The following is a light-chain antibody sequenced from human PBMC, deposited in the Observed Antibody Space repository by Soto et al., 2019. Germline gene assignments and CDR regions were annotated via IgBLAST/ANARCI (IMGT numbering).Light chain of an antibody. V-gene: IGLV2-14*01. Sequence: SALTQPASVSGSAGRSITISCTGTTSDVGGYNYVSWYQQHPGKAPKLMIYEVSNRPSGVSNRFSGSKSGNTASLTISGLQAEDEAAYYCFSYTTSSAPYVFGTGTKVTVL. CDR1: TSDVGGYNY. CDR2: EVS. CDR3: FSYTTSSAPYV. J-gene: IGLJ1*01.